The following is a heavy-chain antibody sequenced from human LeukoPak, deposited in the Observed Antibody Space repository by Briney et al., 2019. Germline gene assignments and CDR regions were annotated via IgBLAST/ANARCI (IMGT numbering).Heavy chain of an antibody. D-gene: IGHD3-10*01. CDR1: GGSISSYY. V-gene: IGHV4-59*01. J-gene: IGHJ4*02. CDR3: ARESMVRGVTFDY. Sequence: SDTLSLTCTVSGGSISSYYWRWLRQPPGKGLEWIGYIYYSGSTNYNPSLTSRVTISVDASKNQFSLKLSSVTAADTAVYYCARESMVRGVTFDYWGQGTLATVSS. CDR2: IYYSGST.